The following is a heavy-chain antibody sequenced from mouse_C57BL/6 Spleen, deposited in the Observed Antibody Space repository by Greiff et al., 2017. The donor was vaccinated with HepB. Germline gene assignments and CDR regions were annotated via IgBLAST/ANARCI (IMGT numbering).Heavy chain of an antibody. V-gene: IGHV8-8*01. CDR3: ARIPYYGSSYDYYAMDY. CDR1: GFSLSTFGMG. Sequence: QVTLKVCGPGILQPSQTLSLTCSFSGFSLSTFGMGVGWIRQPSGKGLEWLAHIWWDDDKYYNPALKSRLTISKDTSKNQVFLKIANVDTADTATYYCARIPYYGSSYDYYAMDYWGQGTSVTVSS. J-gene: IGHJ4*01. D-gene: IGHD1-1*01. CDR2: IWWDDDK.